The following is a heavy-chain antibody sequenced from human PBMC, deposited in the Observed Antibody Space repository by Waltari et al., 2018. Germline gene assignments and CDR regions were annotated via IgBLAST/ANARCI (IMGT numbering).Heavy chain of an antibody. CDR3: ARERGGVSGAFDI. Sequence: EVQLVETGGGLIQPGGSLRLSCAASGFTVSSNYMSWVRQAPGKGLEWVSVICSGGSTYYADSVKGRFTISRDNSKNTLYLQMNSLRAEDTAVYYCARERGGVSGAFDIWGQGTMVTVSS. CDR1: GFTVSSNY. D-gene: IGHD2-8*02. J-gene: IGHJ3*02. V-gene: IGHV3-53*02. CDR2: ICSGGST.